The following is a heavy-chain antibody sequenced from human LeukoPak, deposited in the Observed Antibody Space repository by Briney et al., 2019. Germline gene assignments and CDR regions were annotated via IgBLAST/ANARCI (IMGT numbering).Heavy chain of an antibody. J-gene: IGHJ4*02. V-gene: IGHV4-34*01. CDR2: INHSRST. CDR1: GGSFSGYY. CDR3: ARGRYTSYDY. D-gene: IGHD3-16*02. Sequence: SETLSLTCAVYGGSFSGYYWSWIRQPPGKGLEWIGEINHSRSTNYNPSLKSRVTISVDTSKNQFSLKLSSVTAADTAVYYCARGRYTSYDYWGQGTLVTVSS.